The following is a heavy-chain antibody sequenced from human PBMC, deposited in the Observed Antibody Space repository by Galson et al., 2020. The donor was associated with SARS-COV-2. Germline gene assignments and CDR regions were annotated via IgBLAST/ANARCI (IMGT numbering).Heavy chain of an antibody. CDR2: LDHLGNF. CDR3: AGGQFLRVIPLGI. Sequence: SETLSLTCAVSGGSLAGYHWSWTRQSPEKGLEWIGDLDHLGNFNYNWSLRSRVSITVDTAKKQISLRLTSSTAADTATYYCAGGQFLRVIPLGICGEGTLVTVSS. D-gene: IGHD3-16*01. CDR1: GGSLAGYH. V-gene: IGHV4-34*01. J-gene: IGHJ4*02.